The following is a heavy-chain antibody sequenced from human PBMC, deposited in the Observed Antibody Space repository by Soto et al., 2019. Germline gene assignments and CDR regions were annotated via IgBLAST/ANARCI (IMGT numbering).Heavy chain of an antibody. CDR2: IDPSGGDT. Sequence: QVQLVPSGAEVRKPGASVKVSCKASGYTFNRHYIQWVRQAPGQGLAWMGMIDPSGGDTNYAKKCQGRVTLTSDTSTSTVYMELSSLRSEDTAVYNCAKRRGVGLTRSSGDYWGPGTLVSVSS. V-gene: IGHV1-46*02. D-gene: IGHD1-26*01. CDR3: AKRRGVGLTRSSGDY. J-gene: IGHJ4*02. CDR1: GYTFNRHY.